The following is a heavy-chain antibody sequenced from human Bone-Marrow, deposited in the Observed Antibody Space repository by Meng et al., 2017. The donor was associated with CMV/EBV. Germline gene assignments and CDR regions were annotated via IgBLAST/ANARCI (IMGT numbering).Heavy chain of an antibody. V-gene: IGHV1-8*01. D-gene: IGHD2-15*01. CDR1: GYTFTSYD. J-gene: IGHJ5*02. Sequence: ASVKVSCKASGYTFTSYDINWVRQATGQGLEWMGWMNPNSGNTGYAQKFQGRVTMTRNTSISTAYMELSSLRSEDTAVYYCARGGCCSGGSPRWVDPWGQGTLVTVSS. CDR3: ARGGCCSGGSPRWVDP. CDR2: MNPNSGNT.